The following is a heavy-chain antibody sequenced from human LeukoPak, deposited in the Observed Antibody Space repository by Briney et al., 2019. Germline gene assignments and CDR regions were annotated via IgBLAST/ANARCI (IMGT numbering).Heavy chain of an antibody. D-gene: IGHD2-15*01. Sequence: PVGSLRLSCAASGFTFSSYWMHWVRQAPGKGLVWVSRINSDGSSTSYADSVKGRFTISRDNAKNTLYLQMNSLRAEDTAVYYCARLPYCSGGSCYGYWGKGTLVTVSS. CDR3: ARLPYCSGGSCYGY. CDR2: INSDGSST. CDR1: GFTFSSYW. J-gene: IGHJ4*02. V-gene: IGHV3-74*01.